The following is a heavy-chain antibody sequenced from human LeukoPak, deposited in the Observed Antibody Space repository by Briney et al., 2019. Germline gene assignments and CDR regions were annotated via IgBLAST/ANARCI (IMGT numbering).Heavy chain of an antibody. V-gene: IGHV3-15*01. D-gene: IGHD3-10*01. Sequence: GGSLRLSCAASGFTFSSYAMSWVRQAPGKGLEWVGRIKSKTDGGTTDYAAPVKGRFTISRDDSKNTLYLQMNSLKTEDTAVYYCTTSTTVRGVIITFYFDYWGQGTLVTVSS. CDR2: IKSKTDGGTT. CDR1: GFTFSSYA. CDR3: TTSTTVRGVIITFYFDY. J-gene: IGHJ4*02.